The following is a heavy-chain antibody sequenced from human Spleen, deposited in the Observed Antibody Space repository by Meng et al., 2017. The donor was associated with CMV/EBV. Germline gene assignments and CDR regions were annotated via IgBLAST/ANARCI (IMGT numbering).Heavy chain of an antibody. D-gene: IGHD1-26*01. CDR1: GGSFSGYY. V-gene: IGHV4-34*01. Sequence: QVQLQQWGAGLLKPSETLSLTCAVYGGSFSGYYWSWIRQPPGKGLEWIGEINHSGSTNYNPSLKSRVTISVDTSKNQFSLKLSSVTAADTAVYYCARGVGGIVIYWGQGTLVTVSS. J-gene: IGHJ4*02. CDR2: INHSGST. CDR3: ARGVGGIVIY.